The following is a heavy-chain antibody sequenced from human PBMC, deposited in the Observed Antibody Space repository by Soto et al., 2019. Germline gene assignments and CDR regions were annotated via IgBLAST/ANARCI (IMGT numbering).Heavy chain of an antibody. CDR2: IYPGDSDT. CDR1: GYSFTSYW. V-gene: IGHV5-51*01. J-gene: IGHJ4*02. Sequence: EVQLVQSGAEVKKPGESLKISCKGSGYSFTSYWIGWVRQMPGKGLEWMGIIYPGDSDTRYSPSFQGQVTISADKSISTAYLRWSSLKASDTAMYYCARRSFGSSSSTPSYFDYWGQGTLVTVSS. D-gene: IGHD6-6*01. CDR3: ARRSFGSSSSTPSYFDY.